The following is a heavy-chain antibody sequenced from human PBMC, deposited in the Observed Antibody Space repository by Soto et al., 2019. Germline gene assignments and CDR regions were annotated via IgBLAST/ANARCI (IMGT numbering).Heavy chain of an antibody. Sequence: EVQLVESGGGLVQPGGSLRLSCEASGFTFSNYWMHWVHQPPGKGLMWVSRIDTYGSATKYADSVEGRFTISRDNVGNTLYLEMNFLSAEDTAVYYCARVLRSIGWDNDVYDIWGQGTMVTVSS. CDR1: GFTFSNYW. D-gene: IGHD6-19*01. CDR3: ARVLRSIGWDNDVYDI. V-gene: IGHV3-74*01. CDR2: IDTYGSAT. J-gene: IGHJ3*02.